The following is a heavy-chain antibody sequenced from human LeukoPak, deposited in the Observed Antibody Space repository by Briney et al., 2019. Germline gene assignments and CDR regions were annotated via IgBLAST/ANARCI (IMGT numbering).Heavy chain of an antibody. CDR3: ARERTTMIGERFYYYGMDV. V-gene: IGHV4-61*01. D-gene: IGHD3-22*01. J-gene: IGHJ6*02. CDR2: IDNSGST. Sequence: SQTLSLTCTVSGGSINSGTYYWIWIRQPPGKGLEWIGYIDNSGSTNYHPSLKSRVTILVDTSKNQFSLKLSSVTAADTAVYYCARERTTMIGERFYYYGMDVWGQGTTVTVSS. CDR1: GGSINSGTYY.